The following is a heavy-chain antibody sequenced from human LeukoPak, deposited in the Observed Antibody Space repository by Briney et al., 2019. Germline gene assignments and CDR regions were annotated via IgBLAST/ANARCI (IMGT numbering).Heavy chain of an antibody. CDR2: INPNSGGT. Sequence: ASVKVSCKASGYTFTGYYIHWVRQAPGQGLEWMGWINPNSGGTDYAQKFQGRVTMTRDTSISTAYMELSRLRSDDTAVYYCARDRVPAVVNWFDPWGQGTLVTVSS. CDR1: GYTFTGYY. V-gene: IGHV1-2*02. CDR3: ARDRVPAVVNWFDP. D-gene: IGHD2-2*01. J-gene: IGHJ5*02.